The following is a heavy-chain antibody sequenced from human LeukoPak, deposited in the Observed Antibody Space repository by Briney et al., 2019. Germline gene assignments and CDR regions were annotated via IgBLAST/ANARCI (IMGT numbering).Heavy chain of an antibody. D-gene: IGHD4-23*01. CDR3: AREYGGNPGLFGY. CDR2: ITPYNGNS. CDR1: GYTFIGYS. Sequence: ASVKVSCKASGYTFIGYSITWVRHAPGLGLGCMRWITPYNGNSHYVQNFQGSTTITPDTPTSTAYMELRSLRSDDTAVYYCAREYGGNPGLFGYWGQGTLVTASS. V-gene: IGHV1-18*01. J-gene: IGHJ4*02.